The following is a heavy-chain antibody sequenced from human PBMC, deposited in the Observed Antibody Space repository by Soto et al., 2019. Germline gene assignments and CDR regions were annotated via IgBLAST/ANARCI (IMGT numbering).Heavy chain of an antibody. Sequence: SLRLSCAASGFTFSSYAMSWVRQAPGKGLEWVSAISGSGGSTHYADSVKGRFTISRDNSKNTLYLQMNSLRAEDTAVYYCAKIMSELELRDAFDIWGQGTMVTVSS. J-gene: IGHJ3*02. CDR2: ISGSGGST. D-gene: IGHD1-7*01. CDR1: GFTFSSYA. V-gene: IGHV3-23*01. CDR3: AKIMSELELRDAFDI.